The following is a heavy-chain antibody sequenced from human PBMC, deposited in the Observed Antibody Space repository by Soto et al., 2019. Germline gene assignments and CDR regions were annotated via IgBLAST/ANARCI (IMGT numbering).Heavy chain of an antibody. Sequence: PGEDLKISWKTSGYSFYNYWIAWMRPLPGKGLEGVGVIYPADSDTRYSPSFEGHVSISADKTIGTAYLQWGSLKASDTAMYSCASHGASTSLGVVLTAGMDVWGQGTTVTVSS. J-gene: IGHJ6*02. CDR2: IYPADSDT. CDR3: ASHGASTSLGVVLTAGMDV. CDR1: GYSFYNYW. V-gene: IGHV5-51*01. D-gene: IGHD3-3*01.